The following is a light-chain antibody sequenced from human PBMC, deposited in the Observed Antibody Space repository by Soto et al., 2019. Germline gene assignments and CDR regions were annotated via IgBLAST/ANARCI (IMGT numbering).Light chain of an antibody. Sequence: ESGSTRSPCTVPLSTGERATLPCRASQSVKSSYLAWYQHKPGLAPRLLIYGTSSRATGIPDRFSGSGSGTDFTITISRLEPEDFAVYYCQQYGISPTFGQGTRLEIK. J-gene: IGKJ5*01. V-gene: IGKV3-20*01. CDR3: QQYGISPT. CDR2: GTS. CDR1: QSVKSSY.